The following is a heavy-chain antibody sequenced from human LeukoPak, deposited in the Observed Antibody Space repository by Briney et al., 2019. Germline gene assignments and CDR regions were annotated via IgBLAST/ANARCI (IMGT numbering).Heavy chain of an antibody. CDR3: TTIRPGY. CDR1: GFPVSTYW. Sequence: PGRSLRPSCAASGFPVSTYWIHCVRHVAGKGLVWVARIKDGGTTTDYADSVKGRFTISRDDAKNTLYLHMNSLRVEDTAVYYCTTIRPGYWGQGTLVTVSP. CDR2: IKDGGTTT. V-gene: IGHV3-74*01. J-gene: IGHJ4*02. D-gene: IGHD1-26*01.